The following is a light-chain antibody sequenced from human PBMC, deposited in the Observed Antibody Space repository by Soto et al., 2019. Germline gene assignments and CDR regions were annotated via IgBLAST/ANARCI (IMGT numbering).Light chain of an antibody. CDR3: QQSYSTPIT. CDR2: KAS. Sequence: DIQMTQSPSTLSGSVVYRVTNTCRASQTISSWLAWYQQKPGKAPKLLIYKASTLKSGVPSRFSGSGSGTDFTLTISSLQPEDFATYYCQQSYSTPITFGQGTRLEIK. CDR1: QTISSW. J-gene: IGKJ5*01. V-gene: IGKV1-5*03.